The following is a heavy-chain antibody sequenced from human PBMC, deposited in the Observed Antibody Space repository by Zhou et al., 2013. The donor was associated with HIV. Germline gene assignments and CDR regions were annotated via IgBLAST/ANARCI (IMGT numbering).Heavy chain of an antibody. J-gene: IGHJ3*02. CDR2: FDPENRET. CDR3: AIDRVLEQRLENALAI. D-gene: IGHD1-1*01. V-gene: IGHV1-18*01. CDR1: GYTFTTYG. Sequence: QVQLTQSGGEVKKPGATVRVSCRTSGYTFTTYGISWVRQAPGQGLEWVGRFDPENRETTYAQKFQGRVIMTGDTSTDTAYIDVTSLTSDDTAVYYCAIDRVLEQRLENALAIWGQGTLVSVSS.